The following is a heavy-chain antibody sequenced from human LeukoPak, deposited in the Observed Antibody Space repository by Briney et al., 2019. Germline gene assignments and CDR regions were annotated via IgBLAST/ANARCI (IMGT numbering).Heavy chain of an antibody. J-gene: IGHJ6*03. V-gene: IGHV4-39*01. CDR1: GGSISSGSYY. CDR2: IYYSGSA. Sequence: PSQTLSLTCTVSGGSISSGSYYWGWIRQPPGKGLEWIGSIYYSGSAFYNPSLKSRVAISVDTSKNHFSLKLSSVTAADTAVYYCARQVGYFYYYMDVWGKGTTVTVSS. CDR3: ARQVGYFYYYMDV. D-gene: IGHD1-26*01.